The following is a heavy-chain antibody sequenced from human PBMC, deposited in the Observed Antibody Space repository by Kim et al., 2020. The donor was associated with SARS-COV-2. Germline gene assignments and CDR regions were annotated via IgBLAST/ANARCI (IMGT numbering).Heavy chain of an antibody. V-gene: IGHV4-59*13. CDR2: SYYSWST. CDR3: ASYYYSYGLDG. Sequence: SETLSLTCTVSGGSISSDDWSWIRQPPGKGLEWVGYSYYSWSTNYNPSLKSRVTISVDTYKNQFSLKLSSVTAADTAVYFCASYYYSYGLDGCGLGTTVTVSS. J-gene: IGHJ6*02. CDR1: GGSISSDD.